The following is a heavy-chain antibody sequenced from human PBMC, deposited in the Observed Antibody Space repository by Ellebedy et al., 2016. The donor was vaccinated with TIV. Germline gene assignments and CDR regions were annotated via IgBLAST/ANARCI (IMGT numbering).Heavy chain of an antibody. CDR3: ARVVVPTNWFDP. CDR2: IYPGDSDT. Sequence: ASVKVSCKGSGYSFTSYWIGWVRQMPGKGLEWMGIIYPGDSDTRYSPSFQGQVTISADKSISTAYLQWSSLKASDTAMYYCARVVVPTNWFDPWGQGTLVTVSS. J-gene: IGHJ5*02. D-gene: IGHD2-15*01. CDR1: GYSFTSYW. V-gene: IGHV5-51*01.